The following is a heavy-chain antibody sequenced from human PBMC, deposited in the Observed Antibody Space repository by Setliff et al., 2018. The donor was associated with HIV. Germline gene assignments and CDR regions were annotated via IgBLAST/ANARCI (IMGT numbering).Heavy chain of an antibody. CDR2: NVDSGST. V-gene: IGHV4-34*12. CDR1: GGSLTNYY. Sequence: ASETLSLTGTLYGGSLTNYYWTWFRKSPGEGLEWIGENVDSGSTTYNPSLKSRLTISLDTSKKQFSLKLKSVTAADTAVYYCARVPSCADTWCYMYYYYYYGMDVWGQGTTVTVSS. CDR3: ARVPSCADTWCYMYYYYYYGMDV. D-gene: IGHD2-8*01. J-gene: IGHJ6*02.